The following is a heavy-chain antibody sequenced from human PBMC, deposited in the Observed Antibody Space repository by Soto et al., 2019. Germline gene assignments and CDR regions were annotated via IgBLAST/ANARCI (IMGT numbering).Heavy chain of an antibody. Sequence: SETLSLTCTVSGGSISSYYWSWIRQPPGKGLEWIGYIYYSGSTNYNPSLKSRVTISVDTSKNQFSLKLSSVTAADTAVYYCARGGGFYYGDTPDSFDYWGQGTLVTVSS. V-gene: IGHV4-59*12. J-gene: IGHJ4*02. CDR2: IYYSGST. D-gene: IGHD3-10*01. CDR1: GGSISSYY. CDR3: ARGGGFYYGDTPDSFDY.